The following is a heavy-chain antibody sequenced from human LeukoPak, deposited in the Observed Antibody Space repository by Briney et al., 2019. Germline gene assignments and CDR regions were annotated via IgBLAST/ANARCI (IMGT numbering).Heavy chain of an antibody. CDR2: ISRSSRYI. D-gene: IGHD5-24*01. CDR3: AREGAGREGHNFDY. Sequence: SGGSLRLSXAASGFIFSDYGMNWVRQTPGKGLEWLSYISRSSRYIYYADSMKGRLTISRDNAKNSLYLQMDSLRAEDTALYYCAREGAGREGHNFDYWGQGTLVTVSS. V-gene: IGHV3-21*01. J-gene: IGHJ4*02. CDR1: GFIFSDYG.